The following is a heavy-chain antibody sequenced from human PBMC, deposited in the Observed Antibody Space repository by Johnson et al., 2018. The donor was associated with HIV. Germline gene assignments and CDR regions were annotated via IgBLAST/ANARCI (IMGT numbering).Heavy chain of an antibody. J-gene: IGHJ3*02. CDR2: IRYDGSNK. CDR3: AKEQLELSRGAFDI. CDR1: GFTFSNAW. V-gene: IGHV3-30*02. Sequence: VHLVESGGGLVKPGGSLRLSCAASGFTFSNAWMSWVRQAPGKGLEWVSFIRYDGSNKYYGDSVKGRFTVSRDNSKNTLYLQMNSLRAEETAVYYCAKEQLELSRGAFDIWGQGTMVTVYS. D-gene: IGHD3-3*01.